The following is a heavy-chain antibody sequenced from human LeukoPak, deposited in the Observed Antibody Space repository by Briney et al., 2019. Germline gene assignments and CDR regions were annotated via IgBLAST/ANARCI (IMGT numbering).Heavy chain of an antibody. Sequence: ASVKVSCKASGYTFTGYYMHWVRQAPGQGLEWMGWINPNSGGTNYAQKFQGWVTMTRDTSISTAYMELSSLRSEDTAVYYCARGFCSSTSCYPLGYWGQGTLVTVSS. V-gene: IGHV1-2*04. CDR2: INPNSGGT. CDR1: GYTFTGYY. CDR3: ARGFCSSTSCYPLGY. J-gene: IGHJ4*02. D-gene: IGHD2-2*01.